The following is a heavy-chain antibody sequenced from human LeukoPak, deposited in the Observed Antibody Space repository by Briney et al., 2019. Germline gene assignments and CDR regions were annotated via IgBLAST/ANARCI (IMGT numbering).Heavy chain of an antibody. Sequence: ASVKVSCKASGDTFTSYYMHWVRQAPGQGLEWMGIINPSGGSTSYAQKFQGRVTMTRDTSTSTVYMELSSLRSEDTAVYYCARGLLWFGELPHGAFDIWGQGTMVTVSS. J-gene: IGHJ3*02. D-gene: IGHD3-10*01. CDR1: GDTFTSYY. V-gene: IGHV1-46*01. CDR2: INPSGGST. CDR3: ARGLLWFGELPHGAFDI.